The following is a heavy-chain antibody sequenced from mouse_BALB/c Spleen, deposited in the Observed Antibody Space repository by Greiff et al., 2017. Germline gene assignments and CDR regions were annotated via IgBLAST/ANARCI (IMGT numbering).Heavy chain of an antibody. J-gene: IGHJ4*01. D-gene: IGHD2-12*01. CDR2: INSNGGST. V-gene: IGHV5-6-3*01. CDR3: ARLRRSYYAMDY. Sequence: EVQLVESGGGLVQPGGSLKLSCAASGFTFSSYGMSWVRQTPDKRLELVATINSNGGSTYYPDSVKGRFTISRDNAKNTLYLQMSSLKSEDTAMYYCARLRRSYYAMDYWGQGTSVTVSS. CDR1: GFTFSSYG.